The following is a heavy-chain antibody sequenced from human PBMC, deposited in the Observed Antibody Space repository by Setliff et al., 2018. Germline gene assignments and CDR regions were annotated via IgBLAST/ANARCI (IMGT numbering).Heavy chain of an antibody. V-gene: IGHV1-3*01. Sequence: ASVKVSCKVSGYTFTVYTMNWVRQAPGQRLEWMAYINGGNGNTHYSQKFRGRVTVTRDTSASTVFMELSTLSSEDTAVYYCAREVYDILTGYSYWYFDLWGRGTLVTVSS. CDR2: INGGNGNT. D-gene: IGHD3-9*01. CDR3: AREVYDILTGYSYWYFDL. CDR1: GYTFTVYT. J-gene: IGHJ2*01.